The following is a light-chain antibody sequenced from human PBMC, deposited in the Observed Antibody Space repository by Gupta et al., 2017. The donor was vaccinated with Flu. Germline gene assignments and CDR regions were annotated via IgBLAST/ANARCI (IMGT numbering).Light chain of an antibody. CDR2: EAS. Sequence: DIQMTQSPPSLSASVGDRVTITCRASQTIDTYLNWYRQKPGTAPKVLISEASRLQSGVPSRFSGSGSGTDFTLTISSLQPEDFATYYCQQSDSTEYTFGQGTKLEIK. J-gene: IGKJ2*01. CDR3: QQSDSTEYT. CDR1: QTIDTY. V-gene: IGKV1-39*01.